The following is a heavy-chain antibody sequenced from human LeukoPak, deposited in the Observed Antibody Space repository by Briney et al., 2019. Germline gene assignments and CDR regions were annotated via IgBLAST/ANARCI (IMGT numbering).Heavy chain of an antibody. J-gene: IGHJ4*02. CDR2: INQDGTEK. V-gene: IGHV3-7*03. CDR3: ARVGYYGDYALALDH. D-gene: IGHD4-17*01. CDR1: GFTFTTYW. Sequence: GGSLRLSCAASGFTFTTYWMTWVRQAPGKGLEWVANINQDGTEKYYVNSVKGRFTISRGSSKSTLYLQMNSLTVEDTALYYCARVGYYGDYALALDHWGQGTLVSVSS.